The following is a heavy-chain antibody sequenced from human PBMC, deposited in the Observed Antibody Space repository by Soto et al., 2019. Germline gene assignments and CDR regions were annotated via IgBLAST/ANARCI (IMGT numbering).Heavy chain of an antibody. CDR1: GFTFSSYS. CDR2: IGSSGSYT. Sequence: EVQLVESGGGLVKPGGSLRLSCAASGFTFSSYSMNWVRQAPGKGLEWVSSIGSSGSYTYYADSVKGRFTISRDNAKNSLYLQMNSLRAEDTAVYYCARIIGYGYHYYGMDVWGQGTTVTVSS. J-gene: IGHJ6*02. V-gene: IGHV3-21*01. D-gene: IGHD5-18*01. CDR3: ARIIGYGYHYYGMDV.